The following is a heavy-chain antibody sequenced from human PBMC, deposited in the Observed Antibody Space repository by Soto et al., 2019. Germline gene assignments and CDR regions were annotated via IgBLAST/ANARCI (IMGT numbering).Heavy chain of an antibody. D-gene: IGHD3-3*01. CDR1: GGSISSGDYY. J-gene: IGHJ6*02. CDR3: ARGHYYDFWSGYSTPLYSYGMDV. Sequence: PSETLSLTCTVSGGSISSGDYYWSWIRQPPGKGLEWIGYIYYSGSAYYNPSLKSRVTISVDTSKNQFSLKLSSVTAADTAVYYCARGHYYDFWSGYSTPLYSYGMDVWGQGTTVTVSS. CDR2: IYYSGSA. V-gene: IGHV4-30-4*01.